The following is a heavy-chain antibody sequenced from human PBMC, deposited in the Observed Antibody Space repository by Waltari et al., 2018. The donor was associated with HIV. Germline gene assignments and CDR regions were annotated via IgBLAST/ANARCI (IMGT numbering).Heavy chain of an antibody. CDR1: GFTFGDYA. D-gene: IGHD4-17*01. CDR2: IRRKAYGGTT. J-gene: IGHJ4*02. V-gene: IGHV3-49*03. CDR3: TKGRMTTDY. Sequence: EVQLVESGGGLVQPGRSLSLSCTASGFTFGDYAMSWFRQAPGKGMEWVGCIRRKAYGGTTEYAASVKGRLNISRDDSRSIAYLQMNSLQTEDTAVYYCTKGRMTTDYWGQGTLVTVSS.